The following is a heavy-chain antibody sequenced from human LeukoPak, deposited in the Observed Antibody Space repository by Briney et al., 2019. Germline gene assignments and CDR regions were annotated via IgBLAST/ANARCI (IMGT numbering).Heavy chain of an antibody. D-gene: IGHD2/OR15-2a*01. CDR2: INSDGSWT. CDR1: GRYW. Sequence: GGSLRLSCAASGRYWMHWVRQAPGKGLVWVSHINSDGSWTSYADSVKGRFTISKDNAKNTVYLQMSNLRVEDTAVYYCVSFYETYWGRGALVTVSS. V-gene: IGHV3-74*01. J-gene: IGHJ4*02. CDR3: VSFYETY.